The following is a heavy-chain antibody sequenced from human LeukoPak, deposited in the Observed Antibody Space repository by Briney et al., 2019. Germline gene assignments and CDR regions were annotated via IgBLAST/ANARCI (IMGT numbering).Heavy chain of an antibody. Sequence: PGGSLRLSCAASGFRLSTYGVSWVRQPPGKGLEWVSGITGTGGSTYYADSVKRRFAVSRDTSKNTLYLQMNSLRAEDTAIYYCAKDHGTAVAGFYYWGQGTLVTVSS. CDR1: GFRLSTYG. CDR3: AKDHGTAVAGFYY. D-gene: IGHD6-19*01. V-gene: IGHV3-23*01. CDR2: ITGTGGST. J-gene: IGHJ4*02.